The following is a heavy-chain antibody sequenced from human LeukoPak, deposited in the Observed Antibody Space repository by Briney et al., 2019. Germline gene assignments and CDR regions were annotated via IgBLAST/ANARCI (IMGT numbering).Heavy chain of an antibody. J-gene: IGHJ4*02. D-gene: IGHD2-2*01. CDR3: ARGPRGYCSSISCRIFDY. CDR1: GYTFTSYG. V-gene: IGHV1-18*04. Sequence: ASVKVSCKASGYTFTSYGISWVRQAPGQGLEWMGWISAYNGNTNYAQKLQGRVTMTTDTSTSTAYMELRSLRSDDTAVYYCARGPRGYCSSISCRIFDYWGQGTLSPSPQ. CDR2: ISAYNGNT.